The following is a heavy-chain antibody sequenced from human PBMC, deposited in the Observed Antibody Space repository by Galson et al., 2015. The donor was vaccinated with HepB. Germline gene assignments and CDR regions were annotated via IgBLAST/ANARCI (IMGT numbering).Heavy chain of an antibody. CDR2: IKQDGSEK. Sequence: SLRLSCAASGFTFSSYWMSWVRQAPGKGLEWVANIKQDGSEKYYVDSVKGRFTISRDNAKNSLYLQMNSLRAEDTAVYYCTRERRFWGGPEWLVQGYFDYWGQGTLVTVSS. CDR3: TRERRFWGGPEWLVQGYFDY. V-gene: IGHV3-7*03. CDR1: GFTFSSYW. J-gene: IGHJ4*02. D-gene: IGHD6-19*01.